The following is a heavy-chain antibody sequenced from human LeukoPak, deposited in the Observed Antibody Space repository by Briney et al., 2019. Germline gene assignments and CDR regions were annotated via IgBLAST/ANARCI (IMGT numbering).Heavy chain of an antibody. V-gene: IGHV3-21*01. CDR1: GFTVSSNY. J-gene: IGHJ4*02. CDR3: ARTGGSYPYYFEY. Sequence: PGGSLRLSCAASGFTVSSNYMSWVRQAPGKGLEWVSSISSSSNYIYYTDSLKGRFTISRDNTKNSLYLQMNSLRAEDTAVYYCARTGGSYPYYFEYWGQGTLVTVSS. D-gene: IGHD1-26*01. CDR2: ISSSSNYI.